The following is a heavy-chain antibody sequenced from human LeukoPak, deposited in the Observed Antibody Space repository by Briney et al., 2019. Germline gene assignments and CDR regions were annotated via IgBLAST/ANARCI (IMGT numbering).Heavy chain of an antibody. CDR3: ASEGRGYSYSYAFDI. Sequence: GESLKISCKGSGYSFTRYWIGWVRQMPGKGLEWMGIIYPGDSDTRYSPSFQGQVTISADKSISTAYLQWSSLKASDTAMYYCASEGRGYSYSYAFDIWGQGTMVTVSS. D-gene: IGHD5-18*01. V-gene: IGHV5-51*01. CDR2: IYPGDSDT. J-gene: IGHJ3*02. CDR1: GYSFTRYW.